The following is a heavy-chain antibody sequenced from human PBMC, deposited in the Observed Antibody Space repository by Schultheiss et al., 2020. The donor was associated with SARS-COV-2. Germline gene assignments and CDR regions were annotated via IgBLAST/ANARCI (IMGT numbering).Heavy chain of an antibody. V-gene: IGHV4-38-2*02. J-gene: IGHJ2*01. D-gene: IGHD4-17*01. CDR1: GYSISSGYY. CDR3: ARDDYGVQGWIIDL. Sequence: SETLSLTCAVSGYSISSGYYWGWIRQPPGKGLEWIGYIYYSGSTNYNPSLKSRVTISVDTSKNQFSLKLSSVTAADTAVYYCARDDYGVQGWIIDLWGRGTLVTVFS. CDR2: IYYSGST.